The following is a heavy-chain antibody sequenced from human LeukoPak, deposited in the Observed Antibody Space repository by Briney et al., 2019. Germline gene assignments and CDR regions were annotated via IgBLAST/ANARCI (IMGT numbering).Heavy chain of an antibody. V-gene: IGHV1-18*01. CDR1: GYTFTSYG. Sequence: GASVRVSCKASGYTFTSYGISWVRQAPGQGLEWMGWISAYNGNTNYAQKLQGRVTMTTDTSTSTAYMELRSLRSDDTAVYYCARDRPIPAAMPGYYYYGMDVWGQGTTVTVSS. CDR3: ARDRPIPAAMPGYYYYGMDV. D-gene: IGHD2-2*01. CDR2: ISAYNGNT. J-gene: IGHJ6*02.